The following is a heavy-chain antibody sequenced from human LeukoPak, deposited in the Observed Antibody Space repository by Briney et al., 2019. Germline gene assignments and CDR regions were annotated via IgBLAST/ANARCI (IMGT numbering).Heavy chain of an antibody. CDR3: ARVVYSGYDFRGAMDV. D-gene: IGHD5-12*01. J-gene: IGHJ6*03. V-gene: IGHV4-30-4*07. CDR2: IYYSGGT. Sequence: PSETLSLTCAVSGGSISSGGYSWSWIRQPPGKGLEWIGYIYYSGGTYYNPSLKSRVTISVDTSKNQFSLKLSSVTAADTAVYYCARVVYSGYDFRGAMDVWGKGTTVTVSS. CDR1: GGSISSGGYS.